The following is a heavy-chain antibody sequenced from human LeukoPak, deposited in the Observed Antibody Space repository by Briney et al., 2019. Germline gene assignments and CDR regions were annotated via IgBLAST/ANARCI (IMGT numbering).Heavy chain of an antibody. V-gene: IGHV3-7*01. CDR3: ARVVYTIFGVVNKYNWFDP. J-gene: IGHJ5*02. CDR1: GFTFSSYW. Sequence: GGSLRLSCAASGFTFSSYWMSCVRQAPGKGLEWVANIKQDGSEKYYVDSVKGRFTISRNNAKNSLYLQMNSLRAEDTAVYYCARVVYTIFGVVNKYNWFDPWGQGTLVTVSS. CDR2: IKQDGSEK. D-gene: IGHD3-3*01.